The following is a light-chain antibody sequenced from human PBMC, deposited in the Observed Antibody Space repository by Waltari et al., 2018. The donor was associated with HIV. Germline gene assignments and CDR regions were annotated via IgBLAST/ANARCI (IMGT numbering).Light chain of an antibody. CDR2: DVN. J-gene: IGLJ2*01. CDR1: SSDIGGYDY. V-gene: IGLV2-23*02. Sequence: QSALTQPASVSGSPGQSITISCPGTSSDIGGYDYVSWYQHLPVKVPKLMIYDVNKRPSGVSSRFSGSKSGSTASLTISGLQPEDEADYYCCSYSGSGTLVFGGGTKLIVL. CDR3: CSYSGSGTLV.